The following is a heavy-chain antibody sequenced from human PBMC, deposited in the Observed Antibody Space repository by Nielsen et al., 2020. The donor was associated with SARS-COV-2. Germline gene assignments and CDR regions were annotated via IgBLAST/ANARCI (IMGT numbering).Heavy chain of an antibody. J-gene: IGHJ4*02. Sequence: SETLSLTCTVSGGSISSGGYYWTWIRQYPGKGLEWIGYISYSGSTYYNPSLKSRVAISEDTSKNQFSLKLISVTAADTAVFYCARWFMGGGFDYWGQGSLVTVSS. CDR1: GGSISSGGYY. V-gene: IGHV4-39*01. D-gene: IGHD3-10*01. CDR3: ARWFMGGGFDY. CDR2: ISYSGST.